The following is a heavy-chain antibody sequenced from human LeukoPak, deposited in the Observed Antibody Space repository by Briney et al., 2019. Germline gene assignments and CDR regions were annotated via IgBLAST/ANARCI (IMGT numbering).Heavy chain of an antibody. J-gene: IGHJ4*02. CDR2: INHSGSI. D-gene: IGHD3-22*01. V-gene: IGHV4-34*01. Sequence: SETLSLTCAVYGGSFSGYYWSWIRQPPGKGLEWIGEINHSGSINYNPSLKSRVTISVDTSKNQFSLKLSSVTAADTAVYYCARGLRRMGNYYDSSGYYPLGYWGQGTLVTVSS. CDR3: ARGLRRMGNYYDSSGYYPLGY. CDR1: GGSFSGYY.